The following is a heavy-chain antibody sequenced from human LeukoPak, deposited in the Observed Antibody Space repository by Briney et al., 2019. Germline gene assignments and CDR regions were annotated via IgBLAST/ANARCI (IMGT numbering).Heavy chain of an antibody. V-gene: IGHV3-15*01. Sequence: GGSLRLSCAASGFTFSNAWMSWVRQAPGKGLEWVGRIKSKTDGGTTDYAAPVKGRFTISRDDSKNTLYLQMNSLKTEDTAVYYCTTEVYYDSSGTAWGQGTMVTVSS. CDR3: TTEVYYDSSGTA. D-gene: IGHD3-22*01. CDR1: GFTFSNAW. CDR2: IKSKTDGGTT. J-gene: IGHJ3*01.